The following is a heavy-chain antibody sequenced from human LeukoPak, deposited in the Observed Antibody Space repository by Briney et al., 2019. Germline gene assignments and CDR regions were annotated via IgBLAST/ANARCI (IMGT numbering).Heavy chain of an antibody. CDR1: GGSFSGYY. V-gene: IGHV4-34*01. Sequence: SETLSLTCAVYGGSFSGYYWSWIRQPPGKGLEWIGEINHSGSTNYNPSLKSRVTISVDTSKNQFSLKLSSVTAADTAVYYCARGRLSLSYDSSGYPAYYYYYYGMDVWGQGPTVPVSS. CDR2: INHSGST. J-gene: IGHJ6*02. CDR3: ARGRLSLSYDSSGYPAYYYYYYGMDV. D-gene: IGHD3-22*01.